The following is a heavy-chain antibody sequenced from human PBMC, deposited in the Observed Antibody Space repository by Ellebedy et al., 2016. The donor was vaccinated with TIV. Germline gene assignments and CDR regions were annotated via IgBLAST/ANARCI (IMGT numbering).Heavy chain of an antibody. J-gene: IGHJ4*02. CDR3: ARTWQLPDYFDF. CDR1: GFTFSDYI. D-gene: IGHD1-7*01. Sequence: GESLKISXAASGFTFSDYIMHWVRQAPGKGLEWVAAISLVEGGHYYADSVQGRFTISRDNSKNTLYLQINSLRPEDTATYYCARTWQLPDYFDFWGQGTLVTVSS. V-gene: IGHV3-30-3*01. CDR2: ISLVEGGH.